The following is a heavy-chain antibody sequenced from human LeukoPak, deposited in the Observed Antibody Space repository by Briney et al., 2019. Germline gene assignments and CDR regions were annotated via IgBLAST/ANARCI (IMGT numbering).Heavy chain of an antibody. J-gene: IGHJ4*02. CDR3: ARDFSSAHREEVSYY. V-gene: IGHV1-2*02. CDR2: INPNSGGT. D-gene: IGHD2/OR15-2a*01. CDR1: GYTFTGCY. Sequence: ASVKVSCKASGYTFTGCYMHWVRQAPGQGHEWMGWINPNSGGTNYEQQFQGRVTMTRDTSISTAYMELSRLRSDDTAVYFCARDFSSAHREEVSYYWGQGTLVTVSS.